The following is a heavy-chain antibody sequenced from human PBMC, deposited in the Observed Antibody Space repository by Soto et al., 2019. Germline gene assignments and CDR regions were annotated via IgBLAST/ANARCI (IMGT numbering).Heavy chain of an antibody. D-gene: IGHD7-27*01. CDR3: ARGRYCLTGRCFPNWFDS. CDR1: GDSISNLDYF. CDR2: IYKSATT. J-gene: IGHJ5*01. Sequence: TLSLTCSVSGDSISNLDYFWAWIRQPPGQALEYIGYIYKSATTYYNPSFESRVAISVDTSKSQFSLNVTSVTAADTAVYFGARGRYCLTGRCFPNWFDSWGQGALVTVSS. V-gene: IGHV4-30-4*01.